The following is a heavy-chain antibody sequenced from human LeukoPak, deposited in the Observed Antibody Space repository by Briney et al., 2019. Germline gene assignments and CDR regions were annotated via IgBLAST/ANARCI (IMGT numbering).Heavy chain of an antibody. CDR1: GFTFSSCA. Sequence: PGGSLRLSCAASGFTFSSCAMSWVRQAPGKGLECVSTISESDGRTYYADSVKGRFTISRDNSKNRLYLQMNSLRAEDTAVYYCAKDPYGIRYFDYWGQGTLVTVSS. CDR3: AKDPYGIRYFDY. J-gene: IGHJ4*02. V-gene: IGHV3-23*01. D-gene: IGHD3-9*01. CDR2: ISESDGRT.